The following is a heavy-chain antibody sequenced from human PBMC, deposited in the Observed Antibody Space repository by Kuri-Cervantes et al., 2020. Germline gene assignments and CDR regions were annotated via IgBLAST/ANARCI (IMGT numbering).Heavy chain of an antibody. V-gene: IGHV1-24*01. D-gene: IGHD1-7*01. CDR3: ATDLVGNYVAFDY. J-gene: IGHJ4*02. CDR2: FDPEDGET. Sequence: ASVKVSCKVSGNTLTELSIHWVRQTPGKGLEWMGGFDPEDGETIYAQKFQGRVTMTEDTSTDTAYMELSSLRSEDTAVYYCATDLVGNYVAFDYWGQGTLVTVSS. CDR1: GNTLTELS.